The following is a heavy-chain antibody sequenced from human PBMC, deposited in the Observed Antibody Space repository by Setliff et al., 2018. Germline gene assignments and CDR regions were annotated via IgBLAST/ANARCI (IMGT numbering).Heavy chain of an antibody. CDR1: GGTFSDYY. CDR2: INHRGST. J-gene: IGHJ4*02. Sequence: SGTLSLTCAAYGGTFSDYYWTWIRQPPGKGLEWVGEINHRGSTNYNPSLKSRVTISVDTSKDQFSLKLISMTAADTAVYYCARGRNVAARLLDSWGQGTLVTVSS. D-gene: IGHD6-6*01. CDR3: ARGRNVAARLLDS. V-gene: IGHV4-34*01.